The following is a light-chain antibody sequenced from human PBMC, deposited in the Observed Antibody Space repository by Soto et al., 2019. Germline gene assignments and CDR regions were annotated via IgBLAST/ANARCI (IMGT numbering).Light chain of an antibody. Sequence: EIVLTQSPATLSLSPGERATLSCRPSQSVNSYLAWYQQKPSRAPRLLIYGASNRATGILARFSGSGSGTDFSLTISSLESEDFAVYYFQQRRSWPVTCGQGTRLEIK. J-gene: IGKJ5*01. CDR3: QQRRSWPVT. CDR1: QSVNSY. CDR2: GAS. V-gene: IGKV3-11*01.